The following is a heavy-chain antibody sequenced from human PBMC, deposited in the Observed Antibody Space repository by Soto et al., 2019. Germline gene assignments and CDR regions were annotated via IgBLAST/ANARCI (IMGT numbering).Heavy chain of an antibody. CDR1: GFTITSNC. Sequence: PGGSLRLSCAVSGFTITSNCMSWVRQNPGKGLEWVSVIYSGGSTYYAASVKGRFTISRHNSKNTLYLQMNSLRAEDTAVYFCARGPCTNGVCSLDYWGQGTLVSVSS. CDR2: IYSGGST. D-gene: IGHD2-8*01. V-gene: IGHV3-53*04. CDR3: ARGPCTNGVCSLDY. J-gene: IGHJ4*02.